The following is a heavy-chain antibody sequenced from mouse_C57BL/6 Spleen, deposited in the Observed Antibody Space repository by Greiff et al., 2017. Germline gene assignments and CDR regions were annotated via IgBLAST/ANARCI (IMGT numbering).Heavy chain of an antibody. V-gene: IGHV1-69*01. CDR1: GYTFTSYW. J-gene: IGHJ2*01. CDR3: ARGHITTVVASGFDY. CDR2: IDPSDSYT. D-gene: IGHD1-1*01. Sequence: QVQLQQPGAELVMPGASVKLSCKASGYTFTSYWMHWVKQRPGQGLEWIGEIDPSDSYTNYNQKFKGKSTLTVDKSSSTAYMQLSSLTSEDSAVYYCARGHITTVVASGFDYWGQGTTLTVSS.